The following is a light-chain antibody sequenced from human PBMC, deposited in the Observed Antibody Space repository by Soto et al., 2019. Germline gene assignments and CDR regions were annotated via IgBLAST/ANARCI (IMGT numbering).Light chain of an antibody. CDR1: QSVSSN. CDR2: GAS. Sequence: DIVTTQPPATLSVSPGDRATLSCWASQSVSSNLGWYQQKPGQAPRSLIYGASTRATGIPARVSGRGSGTEFTLTISSRQSEDFAGDCCQQYTNGPRTFGQGTKVDIK. CDR3: QQYTNGPRT. V-gene: IGKV3-15*01. J-gene: IGKJ1*01.